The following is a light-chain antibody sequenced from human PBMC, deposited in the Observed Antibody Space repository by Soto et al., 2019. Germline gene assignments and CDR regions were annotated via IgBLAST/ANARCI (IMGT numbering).Light chain of an antibody. CDR3: QQYKTYSPYT. V-gene: IGKV1-5*01. CDR2: EGS. J-gene: IGKJ2*01. CDR1: QSITTW. Sequence: DIQMTQSPSTLSASVGDRVTITCRASQSITTWLAWYQQKPGKAPRLLIYEGSTLQSGVPSRFSGTGSGTEFTLTISGLQPDDFATYYCQQYKTYSPYTFGQGNKVDI.